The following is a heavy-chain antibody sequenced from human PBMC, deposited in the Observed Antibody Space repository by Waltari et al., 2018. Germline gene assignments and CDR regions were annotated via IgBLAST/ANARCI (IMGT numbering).Heavy chain of an antibody. CDR2: MDIGGNVR. D-gene: IGHD3-3*01. CDR1: GFGLSDYY. V-gene: IGHV3-11*01. J-gene: IGHJ4*02. CDR3: ARAREHSDDFWNGYSFYFDQ. Sequence: QVQLVESGGGLVKPGGSLRLSCTASGFGLSDYYMTWIRQAPGRGLEWISYMDIGGNVRHYSDSVKGRFTISRDNAKNSLFLHMNSLRADDTAVYYCARAREHSDDFWNGYSFYFDQWGQGTLVAVSS.